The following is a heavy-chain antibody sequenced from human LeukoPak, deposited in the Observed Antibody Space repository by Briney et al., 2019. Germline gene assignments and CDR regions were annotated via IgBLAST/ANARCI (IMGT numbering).Heavy chain of an antibody. D-gene: IGHD3-3*02. CDR1: GGSISSNIW. J-gene: IGHJ4*02. V-gene: IGHV4-4*02. CDR3: ARGLARFYGAASDY. CDR2: MYHSGST. Sequence: SGTLSLTCAVSGGSISSNIWWSWVRQPPGKGLEWIGEMYHSGSTNSNPSLKSRVTISVDKSRNQFSLKLSSVTAADTAVYFCARGLARFYGAASDYWGQGTLVTVSS.